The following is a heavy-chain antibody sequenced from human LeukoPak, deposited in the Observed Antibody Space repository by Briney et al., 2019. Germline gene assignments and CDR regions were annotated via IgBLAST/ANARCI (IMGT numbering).Heavy chain of an antibody. D-gene: IGHD3-10*01. CDR2: ISGSGGST. Sequence: QSGGSLRLSCAASGFTFSSYAMSWVRQAPGKGLEWVSAISGSGGSTYYANSVKGRFTISRDNSKNTLYLQMNSLRAEDTAVYYCAKLHSQYYYGSGSYYNLDRNFDYWGQGTLVTVSS. J-gene: IGHJ4*02. CDR3: AKLHSQYYYGSGSYYNLDRNFDY. CDR1: GFTFSSYA. V-gene: IGHV3-23*01.